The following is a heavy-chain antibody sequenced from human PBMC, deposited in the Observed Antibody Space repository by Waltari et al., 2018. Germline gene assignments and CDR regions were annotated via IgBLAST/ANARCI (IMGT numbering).Heavy chain of an antibody. CDR2: IWYNGGIK. CDR3: AKLSSFSGNHYDYGLDV. CDR1: GFTFSSYG. J-gene: IGHJ6*02. D-gene: IGHD6-6*01. Sequence: QVQLVESGGGVVQPGRSLRLSCEASGFTFSSYGMHWVRQAPGKGLEWVAGIWYNGGIKYYAASVKGRFTISRDNSKNTVYLQMNSLRAEDTAVYYCAKLSSFSGNHYDYGLDVWGQGTTVTVSS. V-gene: IGHV3-33*06.